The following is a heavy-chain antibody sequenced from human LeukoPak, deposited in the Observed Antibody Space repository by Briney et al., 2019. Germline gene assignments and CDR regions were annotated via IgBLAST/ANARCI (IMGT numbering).Heavy chain of an antibody. D-gene: IGHD3-10*01. Sequence: GGSLRLSCAASGFTFADYAMNWVRQAPGKGLEWVASISGSGKSALYADSVKGRFTISRDNSKNTLYLQMNSLRAEDTAVYYCAKGTHELYWGQGTLVTVSS. CDR1: GFTFADYA. CDR3: AKGTHELY. V-gene: IGHV3-23*01. CDR2: ISGSGKSA. J-gene: IGHJ4*02.